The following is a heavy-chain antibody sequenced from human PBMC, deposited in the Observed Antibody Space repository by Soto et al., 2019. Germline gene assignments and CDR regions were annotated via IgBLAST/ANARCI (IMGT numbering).Heavy chain of an antibody. D-gene: IGHD1-20*01. J-gene: IGHJ4*02. CDR1: GFTFSSYG. CDR3: ARDLYNVYFDY. V-gene: IGHV3-33*01. Sequence: GGSLRLSCAASGFTFSSYGMHWVRQAPGKGLEWVAVIWYDGSKKYYADSVKGRFTISRDNSKNTVYLQMNSLRAEDTAVYYCARDLYNVYFDYWGQGTLVTVSS. CDR2: IWYDGSKK.